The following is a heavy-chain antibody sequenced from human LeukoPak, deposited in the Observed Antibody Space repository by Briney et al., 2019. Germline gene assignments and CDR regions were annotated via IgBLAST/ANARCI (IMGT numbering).Heavy chain of an antibody. Sequence: GGSLRLSCAASGFTFTSYWMSWVRQESGKGLEGVANIKQDGSEKYYVDSVKGRFTISRDNAKNSLYLQVNSLRAEDTAVYYCVRDHSSSSFDYWGQGTLVTVSS. CDR2: IKQDGSEK. J-gene: IGHJ4*02. D-gene: IGHD6-6*01. V-gene: IGHV3-7*01. CDR3: VRDHSSSSFDY. CDR1: GFTFTSYW.